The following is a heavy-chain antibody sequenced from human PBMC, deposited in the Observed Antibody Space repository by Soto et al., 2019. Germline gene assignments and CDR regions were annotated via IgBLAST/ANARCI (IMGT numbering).Heavy chain of an antibody. CDR2: INHSGST. V-gene: IGHV4-34*01. Sequence: SETLSLTCAVYGGSFSGYYWSWIRQPPGKGLEWIGEINHSGSTNYNPSLKSRVTISVDTSKNQFSLKLSSVTAADTAVYYCARGGSITMVRGVNFWFDPWGQGTLVTVSS. CDR1: GGSFSGYY. CDR3: ARGGSITMVRGVNFWFDP. J-gene: IGHJ5*02. D-gene: IGHD3-10*01.